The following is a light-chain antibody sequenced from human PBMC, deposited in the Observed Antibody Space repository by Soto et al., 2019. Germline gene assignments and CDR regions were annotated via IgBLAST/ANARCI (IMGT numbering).Light chain of an antibody. CDR2: EVS. CDR3: CSYAGSSTF. J-gene: IGLJ1*01. V-gene: IGLV2-23*02. CDR1: SSDVGSYNL. Sequence: QSALTQPASVSGSPGQSITISCTGTSSDVGSYNLVSWYQQHPGKAPKLMIYEVSTRPSGVSNRFSGSKSGNTASLTISGLQAEDEADYYCCSYAGSSTFFGTGTKLTVL.